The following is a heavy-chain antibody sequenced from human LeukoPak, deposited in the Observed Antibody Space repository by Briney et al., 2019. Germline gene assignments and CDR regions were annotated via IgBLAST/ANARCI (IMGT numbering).Heavy chain of an antibody. CDR3: AKSSGYGLVDI. CDR1: GGSISSGSYY. CDR2: IYTSGST. J-gene: IGHJ3*02. V-gene: IGHV4-61*02. D-gene: IGHD3-22*01. Sequence: SETLSLTCTVSGGSISSGSYYWSWIRQPAGKGLEWIGRIYTSGSTNYNPSLKSRVTMSVDTSKNQFSLKLNSVTAADTAVYYCAKSSGYGLVDIWGQGTMVTVSS.